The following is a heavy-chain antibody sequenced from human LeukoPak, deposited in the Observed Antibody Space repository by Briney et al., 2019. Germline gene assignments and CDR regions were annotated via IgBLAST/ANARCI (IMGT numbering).Heavy chain of an antibody. Sequence: ETLSLTCAVSGGSISSSNWWSWVRQPPGKGLEWVSAITGSGESTYYADSVKGRFTISRDNSKNTLYLQMNSLRGEDTAEDTAVYYCAKGSREARPYYFDYWGQGTLVTVSS. CDR2: ITGSGEST. CDR3: AKGSREARPYYFDY. D-gene: IGHD1-26*01. CDR1: GGSISSSN. J-gene: IGHJ4*02. V-gene: IGHV3-23*01.